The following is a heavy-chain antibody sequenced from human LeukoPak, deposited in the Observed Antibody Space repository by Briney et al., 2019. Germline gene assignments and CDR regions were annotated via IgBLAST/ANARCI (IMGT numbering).Heavy chain of an antibody. J-gene: IGHJ4*02. Sequence: GGSLRLSCAASGFTFSSYAMSWVRQAPGKGLEWVSAISGSGGSTYYADSVKGRFTISRDNSKNTLYLQMNSLRAEDTAVHYCALPLWSGRYFDYWGQGTLVTVSS. D-gene: IGHD3-3*01. CDR1: GFTFSSYA. V-gene: IGHV3-23*01. CDR3: ALPLWSGRYFDY. CDR2: ISGSGGST.